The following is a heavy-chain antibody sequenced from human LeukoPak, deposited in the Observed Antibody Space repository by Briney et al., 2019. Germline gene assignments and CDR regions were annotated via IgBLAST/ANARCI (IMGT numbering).Heavy chain of an antibody. J-gene: IGHJ4*02. D-gene: IGHD6-13*01. CDR3: AREISSSWSWRPQWLVPPYFDY. CDR1: GGSISSSSYY. Sequence: KPSETLSLTCTVSGGSISSSSYYWGWIRQPPGKGLEWIGSIYYSGSTYYNPSLKSRVTISVDTSKNQFSLKLSSVTAADTAVYYCAREISSSWSWRPQWLVPPYFDYWGQGTLVTVSS. V-gene: IGHV4-39*07. CDR2: IYYSGST.